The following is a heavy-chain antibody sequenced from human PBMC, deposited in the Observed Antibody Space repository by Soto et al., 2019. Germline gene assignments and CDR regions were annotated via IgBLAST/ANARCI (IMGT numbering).Heavy chain of an antibody. J-gene: IGHJ6*02. CDR2: ISYDGSNK. V-gene: IGHV3-30-3*01. CDR3: ARDHPSGGMDV. D-gene: IGHD3-10*01. CDR1: GFTFSSYA. Sequence: QVQLVESGGGVVQPGRSLRLSCAASGFTFSSYAMLWVRQAPGKGLEWVAVISYDGSNKYYADSVKGRFTISRDNSKNTLYLQMNSLRVEDTAVYYCARDHPSGGMDVWGQGTTVTVSS.